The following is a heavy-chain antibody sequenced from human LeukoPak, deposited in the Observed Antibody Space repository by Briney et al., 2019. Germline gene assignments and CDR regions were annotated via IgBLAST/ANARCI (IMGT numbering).Heavy chain of an antibody. CDR3: ARVPGDLSNLYSYYVDV. D-gene: IGHD4-11*01. Sequence: ASVKVSCKASGYTFTGYYMHWVRQAPGQGLEWMGWINPNSGGTNYAQKFQGRVTMTRDTSISTAYMELSRLRSDDTAVYYCARVPGDLSNLYSYYVDVWGKGTTVTVSS. CDR2: INPNSGGT. CDR1: GYTFTGYY. V-gene: IGHV1-2*02. J-gene: IGHJ6*03.